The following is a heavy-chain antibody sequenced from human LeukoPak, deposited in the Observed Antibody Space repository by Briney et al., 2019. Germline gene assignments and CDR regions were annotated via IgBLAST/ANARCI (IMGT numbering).Heavy chain of an antibody. CDR3: ARGDAYDSSGYTPAEYFQH. D-gene: IGHD3-22*01. Sequence: GGSLRLSCVVSGFTFSDYYMSWIRLAPGKGLEWISHISSSANSIHYADSVKGRFTISRDNAKNSLYLQMNSLRAEDTAVYYCARGDAYDSSGYTPAEYFQHWGQGTLVTVSS. J-gene: IGHJ1*01. V-gene: IGHV3-11*01. CDR2: ISSSANSI. CDR1: GFTFSDYY.